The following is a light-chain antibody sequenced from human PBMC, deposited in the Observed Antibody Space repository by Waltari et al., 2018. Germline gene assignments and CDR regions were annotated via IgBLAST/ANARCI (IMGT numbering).Light chain of an antibody. V-gene: IGKV1-39*01. CDR1: QTISDY. Sequence: DIQLTQSPPFLSASVGHRVTITCRASQTISDYLNWYQQKPGEAPRLLIYAASSLHSGVPSRFSGSGSGTDFTLTISSLQPEDIATYYCQQSYSTWTFGQGTKVEIK. CDR3: QQSYSTWT. J-gene: IGKJ1*01. CDR2: AAS.